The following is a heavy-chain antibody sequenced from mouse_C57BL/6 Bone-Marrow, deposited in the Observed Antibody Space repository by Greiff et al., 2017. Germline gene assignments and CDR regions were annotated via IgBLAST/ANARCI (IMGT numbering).Heavy chain of an antibody. CDR1: GFTFSSYG. J-gene: IGHJ2*01. CDR3: ARRGCGYDRSSDY. V-gene: IGHV5-6*02. Sequence: EVKLVESGGDLVKPGGSLKLSCAASGFTFSSYGMSWVRQTPDKRLEWVATISSGGSYTYYPDSVKGRFTISRANAKNTLYLQMSSLKSEDTAMYYCARRGCGYDRSSDYWGPGTTLTVSS. D-gene: IGHD2-14*01. CDR2: ISSGGSYT.